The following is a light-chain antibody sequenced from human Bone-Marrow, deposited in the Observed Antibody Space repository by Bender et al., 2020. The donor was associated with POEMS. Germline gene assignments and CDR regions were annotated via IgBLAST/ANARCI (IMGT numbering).Light chain of an antibody. CDR2: DDR. CDR1: NIGSYS. J-gene: IGLJ2*01. V-gene: IGLV3-21*02. CDR3: QVWHSSSGRGVV. Sequence: SYELTQAPSVSVAPGQTARITCGGSNIGSYSVQWYQQKSGQAPVLVVYDDRDRPSGIPERFSGSNSGNTATLTISWVEAGDEGDYYCQVWHSSSGRGVVFGGGTKLTVL.